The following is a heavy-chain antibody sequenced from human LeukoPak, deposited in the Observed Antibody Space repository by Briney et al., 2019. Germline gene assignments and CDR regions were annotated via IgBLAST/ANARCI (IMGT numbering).Heavy chain of an antibody. CDR3: ARSEYSSSSPFDY. J-gene: IGHJ4*02. D-gene: IGHD6-6*01. V-gene: IGHV1-69*06. CDR1: GGTFSSYA. Sequence: GASVKVSCKASGGTFSSYAISWVRQAPGRGLEWMGGIIPIFGTANYAQKFQGRVTITADKSTSTAYMELSSLRSEDTAVYYCARSEYSSSSPFDYWGQGTLVTVSS. CDR2: IIPIFGTA.